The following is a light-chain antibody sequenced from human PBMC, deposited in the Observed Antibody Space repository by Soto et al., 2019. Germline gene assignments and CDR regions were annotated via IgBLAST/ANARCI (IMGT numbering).Light chain of an antibody. V-gene: IGLV2-14*01. CDR3: SSYAKNNVV. Sequence: QSALTQPASVSGSPGQSITISCTGTSSDVGAYKYVSWYQQHPGKAPKLIIYDVSNRPSGVSNRFSGSKSGNTASLTISGLQAEDEADYYCSSYAKNNVVFGGGTQLTVL. CDR2: DVS. J-gene: IGLJ2*01. CDR1: SSDVGAYKY.